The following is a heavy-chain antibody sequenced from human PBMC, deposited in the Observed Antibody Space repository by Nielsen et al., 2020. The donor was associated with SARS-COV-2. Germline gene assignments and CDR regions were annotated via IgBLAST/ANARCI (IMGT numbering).Heavy chain of an antibody. J-gene: IGHJ4*02. CDR1: GYTFTSYY. CDR2: INPSGGST. D-gene: IGHD3-3*01. CDR3: AKDGDFWSGYYRGYSYGYGPRGHIDY. Sequence: ASVKVSCKASGYTFTSYYMHWVRQAPGQGLEWMGIINPSGGSTSYAQKFQGRVTMTRDTSTSTVYMELSSLRSEDTAVYYCAKDGDFWSGYYRGYSYGYGPRGHIDYWGQGTLVTVSS. V-gene: IGHV1-46*01.